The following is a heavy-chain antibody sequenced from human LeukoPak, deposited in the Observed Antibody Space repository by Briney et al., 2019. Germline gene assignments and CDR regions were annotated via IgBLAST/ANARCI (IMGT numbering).Heavy chain of an antibody. CDR2: ISSSSSFI. CDR1: GFTFSIYS. D-gene: IGHD6-6*01. Sequence: GGSLRLSCAASGFTFSIYSLNWVRQAPGKGLAWVSSISSSSSFISYADSVKGRFTISRDNAKNSLYLQMNSLRAEDTAVYYCAKNRKSSSSDFDYWGQGTLVTVSS. J-gene: IGHJ4*02. V-gene: IGHV3-21*06. CDR3: AKNRKSSSSDFDY.